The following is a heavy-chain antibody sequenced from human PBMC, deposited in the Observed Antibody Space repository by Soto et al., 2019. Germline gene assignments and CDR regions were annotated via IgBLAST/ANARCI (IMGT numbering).Heavy chain of an antibody. V-gene: IGHV3-33*01. CDR3: ARGVCVGSRCHYYYSLDV. D-gene: IGHD1-26*01. Sequence: QVHLAESGGGVVQAGGSLRLSCAASGFIFSRYGMHWVRQAPGKGLEWVTVLWYGGSNTYYSDSVKGRFTISRDNSKSTLSLQMNILRDEDTAVYYCARGVCVGSRCHYYYSLDVWGKGTTVTVSS. J-gene: IGHJ6*03. CDR2: LWYGGSNT. CDR1: GFIFSRYG.